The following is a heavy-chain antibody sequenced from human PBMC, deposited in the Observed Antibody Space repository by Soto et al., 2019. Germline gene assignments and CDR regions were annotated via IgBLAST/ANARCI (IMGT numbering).Heavy chain of an antibody. D-gene: IGHD3-22*01. CDR1: GGTFSTYT. V-gene: IGHV1-69*04. CDR2: IIPIIGII. J-gene: IGHJ5*02. CDR3: AGDPDSHYNDSHASSYP. Sequence: SVKVSCKASGGTFSTYTITWVRQAPGQGPEWMGRIIPIIGIINYAQKFQGRVTITADKFTGTAYMELTRLRSDDTAVYYCAGDPDSHYNDSHASSYPWGQGTLVTVSS.